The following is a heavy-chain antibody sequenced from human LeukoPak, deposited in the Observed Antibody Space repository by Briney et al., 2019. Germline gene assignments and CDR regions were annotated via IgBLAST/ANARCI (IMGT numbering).Heavy chain of an antibody. Sequence: SETLSLTCTVSGGSMSSYYWSFIRQPAGKGLEWIGRIHTSWTTYYNPSLKSRVTMSVDTSRIQFSLRLTSVTAADTAVYYCARGDYYDGGGRNWFDPWGQGTLVTVSS. V-gene: IGHV4-4*07. CDR1: GGSMSSYY. CDR2: IHTSWTT. CDR3: ARGDYYDGGGRNWFDP. J-gene: IGHJ5*02. D-gene: IGHD3-16*01.